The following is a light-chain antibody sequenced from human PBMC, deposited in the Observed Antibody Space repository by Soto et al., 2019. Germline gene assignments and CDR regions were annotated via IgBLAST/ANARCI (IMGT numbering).Light chain of an antibody. J-gene: IGLJ2*01. CDR1: SSDIGGYNY. Sequence: QSALTQPASVSGSPGQSITISCTGTSSDIGGYNYVSWYQQHPGKAPKFLIYEVTNRPSGVSNRFSGSKSGYTASLNISGLQAEDEADYYCSSYTTSSTVVFGGGTKLTVL. CDR3: SSYTTSSTVV. CDR2: EVT. V-gene: IGLV2-14*01.